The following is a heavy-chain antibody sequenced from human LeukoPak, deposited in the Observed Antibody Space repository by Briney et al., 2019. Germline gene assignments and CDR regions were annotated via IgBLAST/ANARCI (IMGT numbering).Heavy chain of an antibody. CDR2: IYETGST. CDR3: ASTIVGATYFDY. Sequence: SETLSLTCTVSGGSVSSGDYYWGWIRQSPGKGLEWIGSIYETGSTYYNPSLKSRVTISVDTSKNQFSLKLSSVTAADTAVYYCASTIVGATYFDYWGQGTLVTVSS. CDR1: GGSVSSGDYY. D-gene: IGHD1-26*01. V-gene: IGHV4-39*07. J-gene: IGHJ4*02.